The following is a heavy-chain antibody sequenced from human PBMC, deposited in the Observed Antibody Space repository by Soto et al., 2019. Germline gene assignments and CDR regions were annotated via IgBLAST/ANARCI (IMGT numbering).Heavy chain of an antibody. J-gene: IGHJ4*02. D-gene: IGHD4-17*01. Sequence: GGSLRLSCAVSGFTFSNYWMHWVRQAPGKGLEWVAVIWWDGSKKYYADSVKGRFTISKDNTNLDLQLNSLRVEDTAVYYCVRDPATVTSYFDYWGLGTLVTVSS. V-gene: IGHV3-33*08. CDR3: VRDPATVTSYFDY. CDR2: IWWDGSKK. CDR1: GFTFSNYW.